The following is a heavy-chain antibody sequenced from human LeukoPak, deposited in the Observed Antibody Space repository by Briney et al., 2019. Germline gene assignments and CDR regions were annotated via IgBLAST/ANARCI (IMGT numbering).Heavy chain of an antibody. CDR3: ARVGDGYNFDY. Sequence: QSGGSLRLSWAASGLTFASIYMSWVRQPPGKGLGCVSVIYSGGSTYYADSVKGRFTISRDNSKNTLYLQMNSLRAEDTAVYYCARVGDGYNFDYWGQGTMVTVSS. CDR1: GLTFASIY. J-gene: IGHJ4*02. D-gene: IGHD5-24*01. CDR2: IYSGGST. V-gene: IGHV3-66*01.